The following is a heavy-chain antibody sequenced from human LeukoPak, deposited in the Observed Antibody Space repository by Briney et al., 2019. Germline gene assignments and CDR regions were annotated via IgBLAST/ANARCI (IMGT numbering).Heavy chain of an antibody. CDR1: GFTFSSYA. V-gene: IGHV3-23*01. D-gene: IGHD5-12*01. CDR2: IGGSDGNT. Sequence: PGGSLRLSCAASGFTFSSYAMSWVRQAPGMGLEWVSAIGGSDGNTYYADSVKGRFTISRDNSKNSLYLQINSLRADDTAVYYRAKVQYSDYDMNFDSWGQGTLVTVSS. J-gene: IGHJ4*02. CDR3: AKVQYSDYDMNFDS.